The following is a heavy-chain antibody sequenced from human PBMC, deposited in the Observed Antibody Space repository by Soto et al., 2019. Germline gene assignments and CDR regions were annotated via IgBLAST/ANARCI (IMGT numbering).Heavy chain of an antibody. CDR2: IIPIFGRA. Sequence: QVQLVQSGAEVKKPGSSVKVSCKASGGTFSTYAISWVRQAPGQGLEWMGGIIPIFGRADYAQKFQGRVTITADEATSAAYMELSGLRSQDTAVYYCARHPGRPYYYFGIDVWGQGTTVTVAS. CDR1: GGTFSTYA. J-gene: IGHJ6*02. CDR3: ARHPGRPYYYFGIDV. V-gene: IGHV1-69*12. D-gene: IGHD2-15*01.